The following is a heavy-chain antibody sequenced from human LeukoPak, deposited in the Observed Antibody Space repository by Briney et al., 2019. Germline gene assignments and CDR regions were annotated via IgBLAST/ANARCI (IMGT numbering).Heavy chain of an antibody. CDR1: GFTFSDYY. D-gene: IGHD6-6*01. J-gene: IGHJ4*02. V-gene: IGHV3-11*01. CDR3: ARGAYSSSSINDY. CDR2: ISSSGSTI. Sequence: GGSLRLSCAASGFTFSDYYMSWIRQAPGKGLEWVSYISSSGSTIYFADSVKGRFTISRDNAKNSLYLQMNSLRAEDTAVYYCARGAYSSSSINDYWGQGTLVTVSS.